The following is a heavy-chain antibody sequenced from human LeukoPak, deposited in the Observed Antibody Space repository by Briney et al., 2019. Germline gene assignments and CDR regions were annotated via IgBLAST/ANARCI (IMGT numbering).Heavy chain of an antibody. CDR2: IYHSGST. Sequence: SETLSLTCAVSGYSISGGYYWGWIRQPPGKGLEWIGSIYHSGSTYYNPSLKSRVTISVDTSKNQFSLKLSSVTAADTAVYYCARDPGWQQLFWFDPWGQGTLVTVSS. D-gene: IGHD6-13*01. CDR3: ARDPGWQQLFWFDP. CDR1: GYSISGGYY. J-gene: IGHJ5*02. V-gene: IGHV4-38-2*02.